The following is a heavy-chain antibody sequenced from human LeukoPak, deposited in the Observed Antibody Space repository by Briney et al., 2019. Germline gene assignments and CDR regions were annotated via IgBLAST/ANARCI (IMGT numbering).Heavy chain of an antibody. CDR2: ISAYNGNT. V-gene: IGHV1-18*01. Sequence: GASVKVSCKTSGYTFTTYGISWVRQAPGQGLEWMGWISAYNGNTNYAQKLQGRVTMTTDTSTSTAYMELRSLRSDDTAVYYCARDRWMMTTVTTVDYWGQGTLVTVSS. D-gene: IGHD4-11*01. J-gene: IGHJ4*02. CDR3: ARDRWMMTTVTTVDY. CDR1: GYTFTTYG.